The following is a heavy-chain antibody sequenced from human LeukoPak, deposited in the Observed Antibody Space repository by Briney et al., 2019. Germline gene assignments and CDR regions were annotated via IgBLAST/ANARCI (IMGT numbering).Heavy chain of an antibody. J-gene: IGHJ4*02. D-gene: IGHD3-10*01. CDR1: GGSISSYY. V-gene: IGHV4-59*12. CDR3: ARERVVAWFGELLRSPFDY. CDR2: IYYSGST. Sequence: SETLSLTCTVSGGSISSYYWSWIRQPPGKGLEWIGYIYYSGSTNYNPSLKSRVTISVDTSKNQFSLKLSSVTAADTAVYYCARERVVAWFGELLRSPFDYWGQGTLVTVSS.